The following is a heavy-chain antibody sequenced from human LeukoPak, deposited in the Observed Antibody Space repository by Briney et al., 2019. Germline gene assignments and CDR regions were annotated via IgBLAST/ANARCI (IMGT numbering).Heavy chain of an antibody. CDR1: GGTFSSYA. V-gene: IGHV1-69*05. D-gene: IGHD6-13*01. Sequence: SVKVSCKTSGGTFSSYAFSWMRQAPGQGLEWVGRIIPIYNPVDYTQKFQGRVTITTDESTSTAYMELSSLRSEDTAVYYCARVPDTSSSWYSSWGEWGQGTLVTVSS. CDR2: IIPIYNPV. CDR3: ARVPDTSSSWYSSWGE. J-gene: IGHJ4*02.